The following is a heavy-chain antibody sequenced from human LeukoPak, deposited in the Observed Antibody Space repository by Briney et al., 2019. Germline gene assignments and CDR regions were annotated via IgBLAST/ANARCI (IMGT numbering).Heavy chain of an antibody. CDR2: FDPEDGET. D-gene: IGHD6-13*01. Sequence: ASVKVSCKVSGYTLTELSMHWVRQAPGKGLEWMGGFDPEDGETIYAQKFQGRVTMTEDTSTDTAYMELSSLRFEDTAVYYCATPRPGQQPAYFDYWGQGTLVTVSS. CDR3: ATPRPGQQPAYFDY. CDR1: GYTLTELS. V-gene: IGHV1-24*01. J-gene: IGHJ4*02.